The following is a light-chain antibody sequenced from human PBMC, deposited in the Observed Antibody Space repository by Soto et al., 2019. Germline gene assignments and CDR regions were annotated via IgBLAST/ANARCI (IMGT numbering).Light chain of an antibody. Sequence: EIVLTQSPGTLSLSPGERATLSCRASQSISSSYLAWYQQKPGQAPRLLIYGASSRATGIPDRFSGSGSGTDFTLTISILEPEDFAVYYCQQYRSSPLFTFGPGTKVDIK. CDR1: QSISSSY. V-gene: IGKV3-20*01. J-gene: IGKJ3*01. CDR3: QQYRSSPLFT. CDR2: GAS.